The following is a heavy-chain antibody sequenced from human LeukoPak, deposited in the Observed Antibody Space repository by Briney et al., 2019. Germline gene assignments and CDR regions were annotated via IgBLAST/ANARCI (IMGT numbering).Heavy chain of an antibody. CDR3: ARRHYDFPSGYFGFDY. J-gene: IGHJ4*02. V-gene: IGHV4-38-2*01. CDR2: IYHSGST. CDR1: GYSISSGYY. D-gene: IGHD3-3*01. Sequence: SETLSLNCAVSGYSISSGYYWGWIRQPPGKGLEWIGSIYHSGSTYYNPSLKSRVTISVDTSKSQFSLKLSSVTAADTAVYYCARRHYDFPSGYFGFDYWGQGTLVTVSS.